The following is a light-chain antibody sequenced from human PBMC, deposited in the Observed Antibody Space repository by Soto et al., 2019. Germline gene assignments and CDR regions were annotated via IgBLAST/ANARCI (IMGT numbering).Light chain of an antibody. CDR1: QNVDILS. CDR2: GAS. V-gene: IGKV3-20*01. CDR3: HQHGPSPV. J-gene: IGKJ4*01. Sequence: PGDRVTLSCRASQNVDILSLAWYQQKPGQAPRLLIYGASSRATGIPDRFSGSGSGTDFTLTVSRLEPEDFAVYYCHQHGPSPVFGGGTRVEIK.